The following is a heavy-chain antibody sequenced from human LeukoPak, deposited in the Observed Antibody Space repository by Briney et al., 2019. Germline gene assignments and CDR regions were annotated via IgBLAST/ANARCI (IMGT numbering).Heavy chain of an antibody. Sequence: GGSLRLSCAASGFTFSGSAMPWFRQASGKGLEWVGRVRSKANSYATAYAASVKGRFTISRDDSKNTAYLQMNSLKTEDTAVYYCTRPTGDRDYWGQGTLVTVSS. V-gene: IGHV3-73*01. CDR1: GFTFSGSA. J-gene: IGHJ4*02. CDR2: VRSKANSYAT. CDR3: TRPTGDRDY. D-gene: IGHD7-27*01.